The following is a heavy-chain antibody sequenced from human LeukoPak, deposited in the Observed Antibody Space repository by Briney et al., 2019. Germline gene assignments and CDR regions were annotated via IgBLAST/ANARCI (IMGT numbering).Heavy chain of an antibody. Sequence: SQTLSLTCTVSGGSISSGSYYWSWIRQPAGKGLEWIGRIYTSWSTNYNPSLKSRVTISVDTSKNQFSLKLSSVTAADTAVYYCARDRAYSSSWYAKGNYYYMDVWGKGTTVTVSS. V-gene: IGHV4-61*02. CDR1: GGSISSGSYY. CDR3: ARDRAYSSSWYAKGNYYYMDV. J-gene: IGHJ6*03. D-gene: IGHD6-13*01. CDR2: IYTSWST.